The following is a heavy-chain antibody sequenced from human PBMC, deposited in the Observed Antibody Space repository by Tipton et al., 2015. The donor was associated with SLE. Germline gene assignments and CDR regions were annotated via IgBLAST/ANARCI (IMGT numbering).Heavy chain of an antibody. V-gene: IGHV1-3*01. CDR2: INASNGNT. J-gene: IGHJ3*02. CDR3: ARRNWNDAFDI. CDR1: GYTFTSYA. D-gene: IGHD1-1*01. Sequence: QVQLVQSGAEVKKPGASVKVSCKASGYTFTSYAMHWVRQDPGQRLEWMGWINASNGNTKYSQKFQGRVTITRDTSASTAYMELSSLRSEDTAVYYCARRNWNDAFDIWGQGTMVTVSS.